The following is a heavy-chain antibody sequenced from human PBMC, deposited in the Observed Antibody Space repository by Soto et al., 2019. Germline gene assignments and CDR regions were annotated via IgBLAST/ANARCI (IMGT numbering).Heavy chain of an antibody. CDR2: ISGSGSST. Sequence: GGSLRLSCAASGFIFSNYAMSWVRQAPGKGLEWVSFISGSGSSTYYADSVKGRFTISRGNSKNTLYLQMNSLRAEDAAVYYCGIEASSCGLHLDHSGRGTRVTISS. D-gene: IGHD6-6*01. V-gene: IGHV3-23*01. CDR3: GIEASSCGLHLDH. J-gene: IGHJ4*01. CDR1: GFIFSNYA.